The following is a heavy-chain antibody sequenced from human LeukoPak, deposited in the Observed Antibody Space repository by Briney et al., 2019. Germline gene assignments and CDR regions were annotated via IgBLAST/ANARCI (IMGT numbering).Heavy chain of an antibody. V-gene: IGHV3-23*01. J-gene: IGHJ6*03. CDR2: ISGSGGST. Sequence: GGTLRLSCAASGFTFTTYGMNWVRQAPGKGLEWVSAISGSGGSTYYADSVKGRFTISRDNSKNTLYLQMNSLRAEDTAVYYCAKVGVRGGYYYYYMDVWGKGTTVTISS. D-gene: IGHD3-10*01. CDR1: GFTFTTYG. CDR3: AKVGVRGGYYYYYMDV.